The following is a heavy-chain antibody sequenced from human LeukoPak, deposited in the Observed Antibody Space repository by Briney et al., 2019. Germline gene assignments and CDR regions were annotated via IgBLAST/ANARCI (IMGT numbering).Heavy chain of an antibody. Sequence: SETLSLTCTVSDSSISSYYWSWIRQPAGKGLEWIGRIYTSGSTNYNPSLTRRVTMSVDTSKRRFSLKLISVTAADTAVYYCARASYDSSGYYYLDYWGQGTRVIVSS. CDR1: DSSISSYY. J-gene: IGHJ4*02. CDR3: ARASYDSSGYYYLDY. D-gene: IGHD3-22*01. V-gene: IGHV4-4*07. CDR2: IYTSGST.